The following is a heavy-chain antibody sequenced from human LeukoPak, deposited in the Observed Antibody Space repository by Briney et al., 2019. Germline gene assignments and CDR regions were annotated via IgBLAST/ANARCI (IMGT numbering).Heavy chain of an antibody. CDR2: ISGSGGST. J-gene: IGHJ4*02. D-gene: IGHD6-6*01. CDR1: GFTFSSYA. CDR3: AKGQLVRGEFDY. Sequence: GSLRLSCAASGFTFSSYAMSWVRQAPGKGLEWVSAISGSGGSTYYADSVKGRFTISRDNSKNTLYLQMNSLRAEDTALYYCAKGQLVRGEFDYWGQGALVTVSS. V-gene: IGHV3-23*01.